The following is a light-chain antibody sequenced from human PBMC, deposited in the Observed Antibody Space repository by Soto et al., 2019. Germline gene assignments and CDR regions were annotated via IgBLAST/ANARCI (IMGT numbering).Light chain of an antibody. CDR1: SIDVGDYNY. V-gene: IGLV2-11*01. Sequence: QSALTQPRSVSGSPGQSVTISCTGTSIDVGDYNYVSWYQQHPGKAPKLMIYDVSKRPSGVPDRFSGSKSGNTASLTISGLQAEDEADYYCCSYAGSRYVFGTGTKLTVL. CDR3: CSYAGSRYV. CDR2: DVS. J-gene: IGLJ1*01.